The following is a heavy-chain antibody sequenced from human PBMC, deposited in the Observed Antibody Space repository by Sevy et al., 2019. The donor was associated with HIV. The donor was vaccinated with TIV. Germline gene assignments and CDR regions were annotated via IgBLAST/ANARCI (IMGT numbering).Heavy chain of an antibody. D-gene: IGHD3-10*01. J-gene: IGHJ6*02. V-gene: IGHV4-31*03. Sequence: SETLSLTCTVSGGSISSGGYYWSWIRQHPGKGLEWIGYIYYSGSTYYNPSLKSRVTISVDTSKNQFSLKLSSVTAADTAVYYCACTPYYYGSGSYYKPNGMDVWGQRTTVTVSS. CDR1: GGSISSGGYY. CDR2: IYYSGST. CDR3: ACTPYYYGSGSYYKPNGMDV.